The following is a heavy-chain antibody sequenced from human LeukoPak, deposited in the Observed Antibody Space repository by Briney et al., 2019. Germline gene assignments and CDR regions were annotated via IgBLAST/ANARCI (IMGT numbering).Heavy chain of an antibody. Sequence: PSETLSLTRTVSGYSISSGYYWGWIRQPPGKGLEWIGSIYHSGSTYYNPSLKSRVTISVDTSKNQFSLKLSSVTAADTAMYYCARLKTVRGVRYYYMDVWGKGTTVTISS. D-gene: IGHD3-10*01. J-gene: IGHJ6*03. CDR3: ARLKTVRGVRYYYMDV. CDR1: GYSISSGYY. V-gene: IGHV4-38-2*02. CDR2: IYHSGST.